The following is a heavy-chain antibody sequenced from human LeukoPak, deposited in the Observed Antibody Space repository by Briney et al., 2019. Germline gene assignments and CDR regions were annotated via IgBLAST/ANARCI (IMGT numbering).Heavy chain of an antibody. V-gene: IGHV4-61*08. CDR2: IHYSGST. Sequence: AETLSLTCTVSGGSISSGGYYWSWIRQHPGKGLESIGYIHYSGSTDYNPSLKSRVTISVDTSKNQFSLKLSSVTAADTAVYYCARDRRDTSGWYPIDYWGQGTLVTVSS. D-gene: IGHD6-13*01. CDR1: GGSISSGGYY. CDR3: ARDRRDTSGWYPIDY. J-gene: IGHJ4*02.